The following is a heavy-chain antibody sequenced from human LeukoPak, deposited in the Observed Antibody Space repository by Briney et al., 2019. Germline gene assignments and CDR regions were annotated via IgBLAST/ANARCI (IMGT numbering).Heavy chain of an antibody. D-gene: IGHD6-19*01. CDR3: ARTPARYSSGWYIH. V-gene: IGHV1-8*03. J-gene: IGHJ4*01. CDR2: MNPNSGNT. CDR1: GYTFTSYD. Sequence: GASVKVSCKASGYTFTSYDINWVRQATGQGLEWMGWMNPNSGNTGYAQKFQGRVTITRNTSISTAYMELSSLRSEDTAVYYCARTPARYSSGWYIHWGQGTLVTVSS.